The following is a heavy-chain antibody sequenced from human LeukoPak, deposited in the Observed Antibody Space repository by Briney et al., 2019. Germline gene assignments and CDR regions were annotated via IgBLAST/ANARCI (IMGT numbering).Heavy chain of an antibody. Sequence: EASVKVSFTASGYTFTSYGISWVRQAPGQGLEWMGWISAYNGNTNYAQKLQGRVTMTTDTSTSTAYMELRSLRSDDTAVYYCARDSNYYDFWSGYLPRSYYYGMDVWGQGTTVTVSS. J-gene: IGHJ6*02. CDR1: GYTFTSYG. D-gene: IGHD3-3*01. V-gene: IGHV1-18*01. CDR3: ARDSNYYDFWSGYLPRSYYYGMDV. CDR2: ISAYNGNT.